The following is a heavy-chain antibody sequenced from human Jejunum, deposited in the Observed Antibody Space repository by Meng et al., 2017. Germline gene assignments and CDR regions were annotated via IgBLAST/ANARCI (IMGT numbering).Heavy chain of an antibody. D-gene: IGHD2-2*03. CDR1: GGPINSDAYT. Sequence: QLQLQQSGSGLVKPSQTLSLTCAVPGGPINSDAYTWSWIRQPPGKGLEWIGYIYHTGSPYYNPSLKSRLTISVDRSENQFSLKLSSVTAADTAVYYCARMDSAFHYFDYWGQGTLVTVSS. J-gene: IGHJ4*02. V-gene: IGHV4-30-2*01. CDR3: ARMDSAFHYFDY. CDR2: IYHTGSP.